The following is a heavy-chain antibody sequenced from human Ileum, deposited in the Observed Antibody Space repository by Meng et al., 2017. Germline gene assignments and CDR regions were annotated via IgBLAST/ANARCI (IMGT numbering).Heavy chain of an antibody. Sequence: SETLSLTCAISGDSVSTNSAAWNWIRQSPSRGLEWLGRTFYRSKWYNDYALSVKSRISINADTSKNHFSLQLTSVTPEDTAVYYCTRDRGSDGDSFAFWGQGTVVTV. D-gene: IGHD6-25*01. J-gene: IGHJ3*01. CDR3: TRDRGSDGDSFAF. CDR1: GDSVSTNSAA. CDR2: TFYRSKWYN. V-gene: IGHV6-1*01.